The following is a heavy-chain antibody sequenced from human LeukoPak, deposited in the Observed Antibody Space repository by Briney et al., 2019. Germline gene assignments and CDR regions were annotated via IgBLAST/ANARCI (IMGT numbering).Heavy chain of an antibody. J-gene: IGHJ4*02. CDR1: GFTFSSYG. CDR3: AKGTTVTLQDFDY. Sequence: GGSLRLSCAASGFTFSSYGMHWVRQDPGKGLEWVAFIRYDGSNKYYADSVKGRFTISRDNSKNTLYLQMNSLRAEDTAVYYCAKGTTVTLQDFDYWGQGTLVTVSS. V-gene: IGHV3-30*02. D-gene: IGHD4-17*01. CDR2: IRYDGSNK.